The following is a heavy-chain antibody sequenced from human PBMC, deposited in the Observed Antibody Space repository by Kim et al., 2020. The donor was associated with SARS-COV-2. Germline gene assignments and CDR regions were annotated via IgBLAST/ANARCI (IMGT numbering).Heavy chain of an antibody. CDR2: IYYSGST. CDR3: ARGTIGLRYFDWLLSFDY. CDR1: GGSASSGSYY. Sequence: SETLSLTCTVSGGSASSGSYYWSWIRQPPGKGLEWIGYIYYSGSTNYNPSLKSRVTISVDTSENQFSLKLSSVTAADTAVYYCARGTIGLRYFDWLLSFDYWGQGTLVTVSS. D-gene: IGHD3-9*01. V-gene: IGHV4-61*01. J-gene: IGHJ4*02.